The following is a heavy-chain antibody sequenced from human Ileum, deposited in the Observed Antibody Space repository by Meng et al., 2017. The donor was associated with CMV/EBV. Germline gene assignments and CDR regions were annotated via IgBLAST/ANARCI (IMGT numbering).Heavy chain of an antibody. Sequence: ASVKVSCKASGYTFTDSYMHWVRQAPGQGLEWMGWINPNSGGTNYGQKFQGRVTMTRDTSISTAYLELSRLTSDDTAVYYCARDEWELYNWFDPWGQGTLVTVSS. CDR3: ARDEWELYNWFDP. J-gene: IGHJ5*02. D-gene: IGHD1-26*01. CDR1: GYTFTDSY. V-gene: IGHV1-2*02. CDR2: INPNSGGT.